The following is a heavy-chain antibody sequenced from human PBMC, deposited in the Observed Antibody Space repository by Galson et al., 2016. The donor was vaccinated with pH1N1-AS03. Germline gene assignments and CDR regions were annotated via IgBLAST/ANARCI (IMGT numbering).Heavy chain of an antibody. CDR1: GGSFSGYS. CDR2: INHSGST. V-gene: IGHV4-34*01. J-gene: IGHJ5*02. CDR3: ARRANWGFTGRQNWFGP. Sequence: SESLSLTCAVYGGSFSGYSCSWIRQSPGKGLEWIGEINHSGSTNYNPSLKNRVTISVDTSTNQFSRNLTSVTAADTAVYYCARRANWGFTGRQNWFGPWGQGTLVTVSS. D-gene: IGHD7-27*01.